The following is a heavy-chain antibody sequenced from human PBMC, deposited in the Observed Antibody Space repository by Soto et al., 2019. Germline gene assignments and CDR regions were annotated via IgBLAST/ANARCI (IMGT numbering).Heavy chain of an antibody. J-gene: IGHJ4*02. D-gene: IGHD3-9*01. CDR3: ARGAEGDAFDWSPTYYIDS. CDR1: GDTFSSYT. V-gene: IGHV1-69*02. Sequence: QVQLEQSGAEVKKPGSSVKVSCKASGDTFSSYTIHWVRQAPGQGLEWMGRIISILGIPNYAPKFQGRVTSTADKSTSTAYRELSSLRSEYTAVYYCARGAEGDAFDWSPTYYIDSWGQGTLLTVSS. CDR2: IISILGIP.